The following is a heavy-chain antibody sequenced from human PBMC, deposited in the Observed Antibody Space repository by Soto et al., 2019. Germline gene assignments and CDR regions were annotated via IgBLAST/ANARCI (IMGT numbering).Heavy chain of an antibody. CDR3: AKEGYDILAGYAPSYDY. D-gene: IGHD3-9*01. CDR2: ISSSSSTI. J-gene: IGHJ4*02. Sequence: GGSLRLSCAASGFTSSSYSMNWVRQAPGKGLEWVSSISSSSSTIYYADSVKGRFTISRDNAKNSLYLQMNSLRAEDTAVYYCAKEGYDILAGYAPSYDYWGQGTLVTVSS. V-gene: IGHV3-48*01. CDR1: GFTSSSYS.